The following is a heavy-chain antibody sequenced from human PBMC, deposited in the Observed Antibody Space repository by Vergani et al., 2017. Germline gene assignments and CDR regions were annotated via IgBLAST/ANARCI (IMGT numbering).Heavy chain of an antibody. D-gene: IGHD3-3*01. CDR1: GYTFTSYY. CDR2: INPSGGST. Sequence: QVQLVQSGAEVKKPGASVKVSCKASGYTFTSYYMHWVRQAPGQGLEWMGIINPSGGSTSYAQKFQGRVTMTRDTSTSTVYMELSSLRSEDTAVYYCARSPYYDFWSGYSIYYYYYYMDVWGKGTTVTVSS. CDR3: ARSPYYDFWSGYSIYYYYYYMDV. V-gene: IGHV1-46*01. J-gene: IGHJ6*03.